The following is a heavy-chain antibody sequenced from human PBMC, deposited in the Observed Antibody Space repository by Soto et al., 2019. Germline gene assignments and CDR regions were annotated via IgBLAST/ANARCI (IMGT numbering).Heavy chain of an antibody. CDR3: ARGVVVATGRNWFDP. Sequence: NPSETLSLTCTVSGGSISSYYWSWIRQPPGKGLEWIGYIYYSGSTNYNPSLKSRVTISVDTSKNQFSLKLSSVTAADTAVYYCARGVVVATGRNWFDPWGQGTLVTVPQ. CDR1: GGSISSYY. CDR2: IYYSGST. V-gene: IGHV4-59*01. D-gene: IGHD2-15*01. J-gene: IGHJ5*02.